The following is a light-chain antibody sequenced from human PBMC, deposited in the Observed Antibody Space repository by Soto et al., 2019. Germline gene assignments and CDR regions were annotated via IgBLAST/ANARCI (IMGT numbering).Light chain of an antibody. Sequence: QSVLTQPRSVSGSPGQSVTISCTGTSGDVGGYNFVSWYQQYPGKAPKLIIYDVTKRPSGVPDRFSGSKSGNTASLTISGLQAEDEADYYCCSYAGTYTLWVFGGGTKRTVL. CDR2: DVT. V-gene: IGLV2-11*01. J-gene: IGLJ3*02. CDR1: SGDVGGYNF. CDR3: CSYAGTYTLWV.